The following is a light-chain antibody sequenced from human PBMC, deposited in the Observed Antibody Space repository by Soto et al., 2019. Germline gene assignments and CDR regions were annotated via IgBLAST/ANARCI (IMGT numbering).Light chain of an antibody. Sequence: EIVMTQSPGTLSLSPGERATLSCRASQSVSSSYLGWYQQKPGQAPRLLIYDASTRATGIPARFSGSGSGTEFTLTISSLQSEDFAVYYCQQYNNWPRGTFGQGTKVDIK. V-gene: IGKV3-15*01. J-gene: IGKJ1*01. CDR1: QSVSSSY. CDR3: QQYNNWPRGT. CDR2: DAS.